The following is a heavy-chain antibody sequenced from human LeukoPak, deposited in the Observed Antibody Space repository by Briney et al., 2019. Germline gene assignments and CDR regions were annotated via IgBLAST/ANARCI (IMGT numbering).Heavy chain of an antibody. V-gene: IGHV3-23*01. CDR2: ISGSGGST. CDR3: AKVAYSSGWYGGLDY. D-gene: IGHD6-19*01. Sequence: GGSLRLSCAASGFTFSSYAMSWVRQAPGKGLEWVSAISGSGGSTYYADSVKGRFTISGDNSKNTLYLQMNSLRAEDTAVYYCAKVAYSSGWYGGLDYWGQGTLVTVSS. J-gene: IGHJ4*02. CDR1: GFTFSSYA.